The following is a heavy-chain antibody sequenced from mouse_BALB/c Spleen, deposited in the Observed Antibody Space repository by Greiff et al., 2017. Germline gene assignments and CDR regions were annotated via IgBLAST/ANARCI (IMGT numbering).Heavy chain of an antibody. Sequence: EVKLVESGGGLVKPGGSLKLSCAASGFTFSDYYMYWVRQTPEKRLEWVATISDGGSYTYYPDSVKGRFTISRDNAKNNLYLQMSSLKSEDTAMYYCARDETGAWFAYWGQGTLVTVSA. CDR1: GFTFSDYY. D-gene: IGHD1-1*02. CDR2: ISDGGSYT. V-gene: IGHV5-4*02. J-gene: IGHJ3*01. CDR3: ARDETGAWFAY.